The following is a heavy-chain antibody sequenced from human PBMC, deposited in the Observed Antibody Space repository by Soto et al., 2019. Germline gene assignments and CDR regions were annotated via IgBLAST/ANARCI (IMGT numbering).Heavy chain of an antibody. CDR2: IYPGDSDT. Sequence: GESLKISCTGSGYSFTIYWIGWVRQMPGKGLEWMGIIYPGDSDTRYSPSFQAQVTISADKSISTAYLQWSSLKASDTAMYYCGRRAGYYDSSCREGAFDMWGQGTMVTVSS. CDR1: GYSFTIYW. J-gene: IGHJ3*02. V-gene: IGHV5-51*01. D-gene: IGHD3-22*01. CDR3: GRRAGYYDSSCREGAFDM.